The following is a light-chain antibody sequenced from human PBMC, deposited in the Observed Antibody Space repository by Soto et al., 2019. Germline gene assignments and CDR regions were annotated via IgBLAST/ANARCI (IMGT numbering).Light chain of an antibody. CDR3: QQRGT. Sequence: EIVLTQSPATLSLSPGERATLSCRASQTVSSYLAWYQHKPGQAPRLLIYDASNRATGIPARFSGSGSGTDFTLTISSLEPEDFAVYYCQQRGTFGQGTRLEIK. J-gene: IGKJ5*01. CDR2: DAS. V-gene: IGKV3-11*01. CDR1: QTVSSY.